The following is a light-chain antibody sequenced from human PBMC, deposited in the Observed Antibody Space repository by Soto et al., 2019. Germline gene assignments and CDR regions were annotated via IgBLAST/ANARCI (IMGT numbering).Light chain of an antibody. V-gene: IGKV4-1*01. Sequence: DIVMTPSPDSLAVSLGERATINCKSSQSFLYSANNKNYLAWYQHKPGQPPKLLIYWASNRESGVPDRFSGSGSGTDFSLTISNLQAEDVAVYYCQQFHSFPLTFGGGTKVDIK. CDR1: QSFLYSANNKNY. J-gene: IGKJ4*01. CDR3: QQFHSFPLT. CDR2: WAS.